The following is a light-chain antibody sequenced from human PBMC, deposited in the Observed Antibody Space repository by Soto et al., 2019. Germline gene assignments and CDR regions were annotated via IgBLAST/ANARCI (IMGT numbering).Light chain of an antibody. CDR3: QQSYSTPRT. Sequence: DVQMTQSPSSLSAYVGDRVTITCRASQSISSYLNWYQQKPGKAPKLLIYAASSLQSGVPSRFSGSGSGTDFTLTISSLQPEDFATYYCQQSYSTPRTFGQGTKVDSK. CDR2: AAS. J-gene: IGKJ1*01. CDR1: QSISSY. V-gene: IGKV1-39*01.